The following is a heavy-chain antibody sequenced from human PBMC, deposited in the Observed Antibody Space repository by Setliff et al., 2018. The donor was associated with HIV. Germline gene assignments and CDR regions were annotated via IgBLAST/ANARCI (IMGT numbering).Heavy chain of an antibody. D-gene: IGHD3-3*01. CDR3: ARSFSGRYFWSGYYTGPDPKGENAFDI. CDR1: GGSISSSSYY. CDR2: IYSSGST. V-gene: IGHV4-39*02. Sequence: TLSLTCTVSGGSISSSSYYWGWIRQPPGKGLEWIGRIYSSGSTYYQPSLQGRVSMSIDSSKNHFSLSLRYVTAADTAVYYCARSFSGRYFWSGYYTGPDPKGENAFDIWGQGTMVTVSS. J-gene: IGHJ3*02.